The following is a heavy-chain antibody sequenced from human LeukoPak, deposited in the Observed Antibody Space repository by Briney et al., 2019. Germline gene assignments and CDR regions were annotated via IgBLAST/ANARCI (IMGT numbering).Heavy chain of an antibody. Sequence: GGSLRLSCAASGFTFSSYGMHWVRQAPGKGLEWVAFVRYDGSNKYYADSVKGRFTISRDNSKNTLYLQMNSLRAEDTAVYYCATDAWFGEFLPKIYYYYMDVWGKGTTVTISS. CDR1: GFTFSSYG. J-gene: IGHJ6*03. D-gene: IGHD3-10*01. CDR2: VRYDGSNK. V-gene: IGHV3-30*02. CDR3: ATDAWFGEFLPKIYYYYMDV.